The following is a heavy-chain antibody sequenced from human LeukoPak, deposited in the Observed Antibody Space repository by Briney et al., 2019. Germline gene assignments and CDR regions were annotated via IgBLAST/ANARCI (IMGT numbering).Heavy chain of an antibody. CDR2: INTHGNTA. V-gene: IGHV3-74*01. CDR3: VRDNAYTFDY. CDR1: GFKFNSYW. Sequence: GGSLRLSCAVSGFKFNSYWMNWVRQVPGKGLVWVAHINTHGNTANYADSVKGRFTISRDNAKSTLYLQMSSLRAEDTAIYYCVRDNAYTFDYWGHGTLVTVSS. D-gene: IGHD5-24*01. J-gene: IGHJ4*01.